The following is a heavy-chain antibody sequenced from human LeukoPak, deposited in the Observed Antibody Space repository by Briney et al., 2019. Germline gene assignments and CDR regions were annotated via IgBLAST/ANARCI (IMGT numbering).Heavy chain of an antibody. J-gene: IGHJ5*02. Sequence: PVKVSCKASGGTFSSYAISWVRQAPGQGLEWMGRIIPIFGTANYAQKFQGRVTITADKSTSTAYMELSSLRSEDTAVYYCARDRAYCSSTSCYISAGFDPWGQGTLVTVSS. V-gene: IGHV1-69*06. D-gene: IGHD2-2*01. CDR1: GGTFSSYA. CDR2: IIPIFGTA. CDR3: ARDRAYCSSTSCYISAGFDP.